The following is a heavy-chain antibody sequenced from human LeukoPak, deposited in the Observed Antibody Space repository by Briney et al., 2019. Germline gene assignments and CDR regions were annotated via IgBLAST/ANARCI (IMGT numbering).Heavy chain of an antibody. J-gene: IGHJ4*02. CDR1: GYTFTGYY. D-gene: IGHD3-3*01. V-gene: IGHV1-2*06. CDR2: ISPNSGGT. CDR3: ARGGYDFWSAEFDY. Sequence: ASVKVSCKASGYTFTGYYMHWVRQAPGQGLEWMGRISPNSGGTNYAQKFHGRVTMTRDTSISTAYMELSRLRSVATAVYYCARGGYDFWSAEFDYWGQGTLVTVSS.